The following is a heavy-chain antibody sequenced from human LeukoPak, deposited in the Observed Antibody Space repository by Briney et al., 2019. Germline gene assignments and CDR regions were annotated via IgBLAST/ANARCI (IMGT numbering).Heavy chain of an antibody. D-gene: IGHD1-26*01. Sequence: PGGSPRLSCAASGFGVSVNYMSWVRQAPGKGLEWVSVLYASGITKYADSVKGRFTISRDTSDNTLNLQMNDLGAEDSAVYYCAAKGNGYTGIYVFAHWGQGTLVTVSS. CDR1: GFGVSVNY. J-gene: IGHJ4*02. CDR2: LYASGIT. V-gene: IGHV3-66*01. CDR3: AAKGNGYTGIYVFAH.